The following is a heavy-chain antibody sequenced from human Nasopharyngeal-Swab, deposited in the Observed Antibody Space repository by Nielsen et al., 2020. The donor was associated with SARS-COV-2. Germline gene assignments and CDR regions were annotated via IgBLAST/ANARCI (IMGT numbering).Heavy chain of an antibody. CDR2: IKQDGSEK. V-gene: IGHV3-7*01. J-gene: IGHJ4*02. Sequence: GESLKISCAASGFTFSSYLMSWVRQAPGKGLEWVANIKQDGSEKYYVDSVKGRFTISRDNAKNSLYLQMNSLRAEDTAVYYCARDGTGTTLNFDYWGQGTLVTVSS. D-gene: IGHD1-1*01. CDR1: GFTFSSYL. CDR3: ARDGTGTTLNFDY.